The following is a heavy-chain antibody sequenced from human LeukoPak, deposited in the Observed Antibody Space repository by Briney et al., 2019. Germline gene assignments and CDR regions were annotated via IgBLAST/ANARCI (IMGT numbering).Heavy chain of an antibody. D-gene: IGHD3-10*01. CDR3: ARYGDYFDY. J-gene: IGHJ4*02. CDR1: GFSFSSYS. Sequence: GGSLRLSCAASGFSFSSYSMNWVRQAPGKGLEWVSYISSSSSTIYYADSVKGRFIISRDNAKKSLYLQMNSLGVEDTAVYYCARYGDYFDYWGQGTLVTVSS. V-gene: IGHV3-48*04. CDR2: ISSSSSTI.